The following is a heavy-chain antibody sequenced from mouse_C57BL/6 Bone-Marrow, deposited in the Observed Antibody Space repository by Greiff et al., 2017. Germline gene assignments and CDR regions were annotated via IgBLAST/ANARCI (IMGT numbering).Heavy chain of an antibody. Sequence: VKVVESGPGLVAPSQSLSITCTISGFSLTSYGIHWVRQPPGKGLEWLVVIWSDGITTYNSALKSRLSISKDNSKSQVFLKMNSVQTYGTAMYYCARGNYYSMDYWGQGTSVTVSS. J-gene: IGHJ4*01. CDR2: IWSDGIT. V-gene: IGHV2-6-1*01. CDR1: GFSLTSYG. D-gene: IGHD2-1*01. CDR3: ARGNYYSMDY.